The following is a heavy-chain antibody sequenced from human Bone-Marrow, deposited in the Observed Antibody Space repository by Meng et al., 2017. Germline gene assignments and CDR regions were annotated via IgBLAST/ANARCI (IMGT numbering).Heavy chain of an antibody. Sequence: ASVKVSCKASGYTFISYDINWVRQATGQGLEWMGWINPNSGGTNYAQKFQGRVTMTRDTSISTAYMELSRLRSDDTAVYYCARAWTGLLFQAIWGQGTMVTVSS. CDR2: INPNSGGT. J-gene: IGHJ3*02. CDR1: GYTFISYD. D-gene: IGHD3/OR15-3a*01. CDR3: ARAWTGLLFQAI. V-gene: IGHV1-2*02.